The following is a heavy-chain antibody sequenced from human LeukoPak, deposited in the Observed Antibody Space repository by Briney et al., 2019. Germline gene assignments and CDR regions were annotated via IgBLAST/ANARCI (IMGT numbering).Heavy chain of an antibody. CDR1: GGTFSSYA. CDR2: IIPIFGTA. V-gene: IGHV1-69*13. Sequence: SVKVSCKASGGTFSSYAISWVRQAPGQGLEWMGGIIPIFGTANYAQKFQGRVTITADESTSTAYMELSSLRSEDTAVYYCARGPKAYYFDSSGYVIDYWGQGTLVTVSS. J-gene: IGHJ4*02. CDR3: ARGPKAYYFDSSGYVIDY. D-gene: IGHD3-22*01.